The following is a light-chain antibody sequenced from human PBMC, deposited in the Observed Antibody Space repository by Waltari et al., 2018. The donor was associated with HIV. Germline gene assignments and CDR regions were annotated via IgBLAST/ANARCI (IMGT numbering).Light chain of an antibody. CDR1: QSVSGN. CDR2: GSS. CDR3: HQYNDWWT. J-gene: IGKJ1*01. Sequence: EIVMTQSPATLSASPGERATLSCRASQSVSGNVAWYQKKPGQAPRLLIYGSSTRATGTPARFSGSGSETEFTLTISSLQSDDFAVYHCHQYNDWWTFGQGTKVEV. V-gene: IGKV3-15*01.